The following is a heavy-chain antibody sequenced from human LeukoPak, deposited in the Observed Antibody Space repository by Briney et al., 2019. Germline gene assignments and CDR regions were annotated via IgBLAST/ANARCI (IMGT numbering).Heavy chain of an antibody. CDR3: VKGYYDFDY. Sequence: PGGSLRLSCVASGFTFSNAWMNWVRQAPGKGLEWVAVITYDGSNKYYADSVKGRFTISRDNSKNTLSLQMNSLRAEDTAMYFCVKGYYDFDYWGQGTLVTVSS. CDR1: GFTFSNAW. D-gene: IGHD3-3*01. J-gene: IGHJ4*02. CDR2: ITYDGSNK. V-gene: IGHV3-30*18.